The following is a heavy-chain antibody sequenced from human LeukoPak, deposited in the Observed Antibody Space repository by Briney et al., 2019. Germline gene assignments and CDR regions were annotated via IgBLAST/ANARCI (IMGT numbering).Heavy chain of an antibody. CDR1: GYTLTELS. Sequence: ASVKVSCKVSGYTLTELSMHWVRQAPGKGLGWMGGFDPEDGETIYAQKFQGRVTMTEDTSTDTAYMELSSLRSEDTAVYYCATVSRKSSWPDYWGQGTLVTVSS. CDR2: FDPEDGET. V-gene: IGHV1-24*01. J-gene: IGHJ4*02. CDR3: ATVSRKSSWPDY. D-gene: IGHD6-13*01.